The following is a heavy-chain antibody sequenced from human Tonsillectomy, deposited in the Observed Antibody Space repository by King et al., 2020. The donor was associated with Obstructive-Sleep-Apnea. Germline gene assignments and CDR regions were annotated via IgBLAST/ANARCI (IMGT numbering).Heavy chain of an antibody. D-gene: IGHD3-22*01. V-gene: IGHV3-21*01. CDR3: TGGYSSGYFF. CDR1: ESSFSTFD. CDR2: ISSTGKYI. Sequence: VQLVESGGGLVKPGGSLRLSCAASESSFSTFDMNWVRQAPGKGLEWISSISSTGKYIKYGDSVKGRFTISRDNANHSLYLQLKSLRAEDTAVYYCTGGYSSGYFFWGQGTLVTVSS. J-gene: IGHJ4*02.